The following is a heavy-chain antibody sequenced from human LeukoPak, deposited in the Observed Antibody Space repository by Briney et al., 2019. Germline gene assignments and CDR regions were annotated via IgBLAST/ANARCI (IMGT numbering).Heavy chain of an antibody. J-gene: IGHJ4*02. V-gene: IGHV3-30*04. CDR3: ARGSTYYDSSGQVPFDY. CDR1: GFTFSSYA. Sequence: GGSLRLSCEASGFTFSSYAMHWVRQAPGKGLEWVAVISYDGSNKYYADSVKGRFTISRDNSKNTLYLQMNSLRAEDTAVYYCARGSTYYDSSGQVPFDYWGQGTLVTVSS. D-gene: IGHD3-22*01. CDR2: ISYDGSNK.